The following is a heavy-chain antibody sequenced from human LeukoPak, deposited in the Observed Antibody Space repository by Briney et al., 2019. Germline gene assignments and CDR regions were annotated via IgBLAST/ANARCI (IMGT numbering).Heavy chain of an antibody. CDR3: ARHWANTHSSSWSYGMDV. CDR1: GYTFTGYY. V-gene: IGHV1-2*04. D-gene: IGHD6-13*01. Sequence: ASVKVSCKASGYTFTGYYMHWVRQAPGQGLEWMGWINPNSGGTNYAQKFQGWVTMTRDTSISTAYMELSRLRSDDTAVYYCARHWANTHSSSWSYGMDVWGQGTTVTVSS. J-gene: IGHJ6*02. CDR2: INPNSGGT.